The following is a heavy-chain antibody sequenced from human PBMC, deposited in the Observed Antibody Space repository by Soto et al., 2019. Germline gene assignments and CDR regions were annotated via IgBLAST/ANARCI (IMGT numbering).Heavy chain of an antibody. V-gene: IGHV3-30*18. Sequence: QMELVESGGGVVQPGRSLSLSCEGSGFSFRSFGMHWVRQSPAKGLEWLAIISFDGSNQYYADSVKGQFIISRDNSKNTVYLEMNNLRPEDTAVYYCAKDRGRGSYPGGDFDHWGLGTLVTVSS. CDR3: AKDRGRGSYPGGDFDH. CDR1: GFSFRSFG. CDR2: ISFDGSNQ. J-gene: IGHJ4*02. D-gene: IGHD1-26*01.